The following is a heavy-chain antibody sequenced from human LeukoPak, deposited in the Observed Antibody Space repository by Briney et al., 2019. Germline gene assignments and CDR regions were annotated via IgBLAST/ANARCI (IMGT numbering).Heavy chain of an antibody. CDR3: AHSRFLEWLFTH. V-gene: IGHV2-70*12. J-gene: IGHJ4*02. Sequence: SGPALVKPTPTLTLTCTFSGFSLTTSGMRVSWIRQPPGKALEWLARIDWDDDKFYGTSLKTRLTISEDTSKNQVVLTITNMDPVDTATYYCAHSRFLEWLFTHWGQGTLVTVSS. CDR2: IDWDDDK. D-gene: IGHD3-3*01. CDR1: GFSLTTSGMR.